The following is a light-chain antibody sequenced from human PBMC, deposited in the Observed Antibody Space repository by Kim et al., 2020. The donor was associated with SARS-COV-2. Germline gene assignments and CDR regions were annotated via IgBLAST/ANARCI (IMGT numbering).Light chain of an antibody. CDR1: RAGIARHE. CDR3: HCKESHNAV. Sequence: GQTVTSPCTRSRAGIARHEVHWPHPRPGRAPPPVIYEDNQRPAALAARFSASTDSSAHSALLTSSDLKTEDEADYSVHCKESHNAVFGGGTQLTVL. V-gene: IGLV6-57*03. CDR2: EDN. J-gene: IGLJ2*01.